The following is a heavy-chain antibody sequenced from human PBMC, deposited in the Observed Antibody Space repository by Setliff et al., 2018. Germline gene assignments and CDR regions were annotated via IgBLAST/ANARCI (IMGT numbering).Heavy chain of an antibody. Sequence: ASVKVSCKASGHTFTSYFMQWVRQAPGQGLEWMGMINPSGGYTIYAQKFQGRVTMTRDTSTSTVYLELSSLRSEDTAVYYCARGLIVLPGPSGDMGYFDYWGQGTLVTVSS. D-gene: IGHD2-8*01. CDR3: ARGLIVLPGPSGDMGYFDY. J-gene: IGHJ4*02. CDR2: INPSGGYT. V-gene: IGHV1-46*01. CDR1: GHTFTSYF.